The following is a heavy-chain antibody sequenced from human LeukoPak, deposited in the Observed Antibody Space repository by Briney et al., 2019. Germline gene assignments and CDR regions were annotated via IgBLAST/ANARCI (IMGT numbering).Heavy chain of an antibody. CDR3: ARHLNYYGSGVGDY. V-gene: IGHV5-51*01. D-gene: IGHD3-10*01. CDR1: GYSFTTYW. J-gene: IGHJ4*02. CDR2: IYPGDSDT. Sequence: GESLKISCKGSGYSFTTYWIGWVRQMPGKGLEWMGIIYPGDSDTRYSPSFQGQVTISADKSITTAYLQWSSLKASDTAMYYCARHLNYYGSGVGDYWGQGTLVTVSS.